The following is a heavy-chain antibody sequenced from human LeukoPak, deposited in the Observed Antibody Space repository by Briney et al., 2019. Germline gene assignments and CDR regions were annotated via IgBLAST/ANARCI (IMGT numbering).Heavy chain of an antibody. CDR1: GFTFSSYW. Sequence: GGSLRLSCAASGFTFSSYWMSWVRQAPGKGLEWVANIKKDGSEKYYVDSVKGRFTISRDNAKTSLYLQMNSLRAEDTAVYYCASGRLVCDYWGQGTLVTVSS. D-gene: IGHD3-9*01. J-gene: IGHJ4*02. V-gene: IGHV3-7*01. CDR2: IKKDGSEK. CDR3: ASGRLVCDY.